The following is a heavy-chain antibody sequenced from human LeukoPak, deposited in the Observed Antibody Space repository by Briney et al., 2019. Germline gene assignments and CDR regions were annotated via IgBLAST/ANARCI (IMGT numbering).Heavy chain of an antibody. Sequence: GGSLRLSCAASGFTFSSYAMSWVGQTPGKGLEWVSTISGSGGSTYYADSVKGRFTISRDNSKNTLNLQMNSLRAEDTAVYYCAKDRITVAGTSGYWGQGTLVTVSS. CDR2: ISGSGGST. D-gene: IGHD6-19*01. CDR3: AKDRITVAGTSGY. V-gene: IGHV3-23*01. J-gene: IGHJ4*02. CDR1: GFTFSSYA.